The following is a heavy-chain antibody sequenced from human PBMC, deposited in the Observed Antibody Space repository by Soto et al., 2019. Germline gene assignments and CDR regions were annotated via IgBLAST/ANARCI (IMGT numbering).Heavy chain of an antibody. D-gene: IGHD6-19*01. Sequence: EVQLLESGGGLVQPGGSLRLSCAVSGFTFNTYAMSWVRQAPGKGLEWVSGISATGTTTYYADSVKGRFTISRDNSKNTLYLQMNSLRAEDTAVYYCASSIAVAGIYYYYYYGMDVWGQGTTVTVSS. J-gene: IGHJ6*02. CDR2: ISATGTTT. CDR1: GFTFNTYA. CDR3: ASSIAVAGIYYYYYYGMDV. V-gene: IGHV3-23*01.